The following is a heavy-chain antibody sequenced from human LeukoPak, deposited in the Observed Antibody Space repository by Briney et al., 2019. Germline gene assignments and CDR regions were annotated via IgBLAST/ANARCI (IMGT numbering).Heavy chain of an antibody. CDR1: GGSFSGYY. J-gene: IGHJ4*02. CDR2: INHSGST. Sequence: SETLSLTCAVYGGSFSGYYWSWIRQPPGKRLEWIGEINHSGSTNYNPSLKSRVTISVDTSKNQFSLKLSSVTAADTAVYYCARGVNYGDYAYDYWGQGTLVTVSS. D-gene: IGHD4-17*01. CDR3: ARGVNYGDYAYDY. V-gene: IGHV4-34*01.